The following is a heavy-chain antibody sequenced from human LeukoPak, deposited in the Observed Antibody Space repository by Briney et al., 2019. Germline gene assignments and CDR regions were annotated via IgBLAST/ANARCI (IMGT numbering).Heavy chain of an antibody. CDR2: IDPTDSYT. V-gene: IGHV5-10-1*01. D-gene: IGHD3-10*01. CDR3: AITSLITMIRD. CDR1: GYRFTTYW. Sequence: GESLKISCKGSGYRFTTYWISWVRQMPGKGLEWMGRIDPTDSYTNYSPSFQGHVTISADKSISTAYLQWSSLKASDTAMYYCAITSLITMIRDWGQGTLVTVSS. J-gene: IGHJ4*02.